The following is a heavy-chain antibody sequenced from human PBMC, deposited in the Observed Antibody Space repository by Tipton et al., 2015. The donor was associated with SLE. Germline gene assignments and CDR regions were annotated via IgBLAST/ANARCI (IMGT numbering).Heavy chain of an antibody. J-gene: IGHJ3*02. V-gene: IGHV3-11*01. CDR1: GFTFSDYY. Sequence: SLRLSCAASGFTFSDYYMSWIRQAPGKGLEWVSYISSSGSTIYYADSVKGRFTISRDNAKNSLYLQMNSLRAEDTAVYYCARSLSPGLGDHAFDIWGQGTMVTVSS. CDR2: ISSSGSTI. D-gene: IGHD3-16*01. CDR3: ARSLSPGLGDHAFDI.